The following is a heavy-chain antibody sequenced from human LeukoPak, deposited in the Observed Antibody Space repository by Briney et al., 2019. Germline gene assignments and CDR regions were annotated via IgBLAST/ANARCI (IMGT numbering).Heavy chain of an antibody. J-gene: IGHJ4*02. Sequence: GRSPRLSCAASGLTFSSYAMHWIRQAPGKGLEWMAVISYDSSNKYYADSVRGRFTISRDNSKNTLYLQMKSLRAEDTAAYYCAAGYCTTTAWSPLERWGQGTLVTVS. D-gene: IGHD2-8*01. CDR1: GLTFSSYA. V-gene: IGHV3-30*03. CDR2: ISYDSSNK. CDR3: AAGYCTTTAWSPLER.